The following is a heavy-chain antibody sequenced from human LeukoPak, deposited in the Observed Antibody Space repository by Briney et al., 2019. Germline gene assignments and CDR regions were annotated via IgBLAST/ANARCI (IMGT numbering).Heavy chain of an antibody. CDR1: GFTFSSYA. CDR2: ISYDGSNK. Sequence: PGGSLRLSCAASGFTFSSYAMHWVRQAPGKGLEWVAVISYDGSNKYYADSVKGRFTISRDNSKNTLYLQMNSLRAEDTAVYYCARDPRGHWYFDLWGRGTLVTVSS. V-gene: IGHV3-30-3*01. J-gene: IGHJ2*01. CDR3: ARDPRGHWYFDL. D-gene: IGHD3-10*01.